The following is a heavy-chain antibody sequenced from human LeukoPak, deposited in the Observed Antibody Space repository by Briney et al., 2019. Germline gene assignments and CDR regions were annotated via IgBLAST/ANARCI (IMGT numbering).Heavy chain of an antibody. D-gene: IGHD3-16*01. CDR1: GYTFTSYG. J-gene: IGHJ3*02. Sequence: ASVKVSCKASGYTFTSYGISWVRQAPGQGLAWMGWISGSSSNTNYAQRLQGRVTMTTDTSTTTAYMELRSLRSDDTAVYYCARATGTWGHDGFDIWGQGTMVTVSS. V-gene: IGHV1-18*01. CDR2: ISGSSSNT. CDR3: ARATGTWGHDGFDI.